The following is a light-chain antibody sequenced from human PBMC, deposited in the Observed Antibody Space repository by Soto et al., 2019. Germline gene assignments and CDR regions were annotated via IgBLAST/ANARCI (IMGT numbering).Light chain of an antibody. CDR1: QSISSW. J-gene: IGKJ5*01. V-gene: IGKV1-5*03. CDR3: QQYNSYSPIT. Sequence: DIQMTQSPCTLSASVGDRVTITCRASQSISSWLAWYQQKPGKAPKLLIYKASSLESGVPSRFSGSGSGTEFTLTISSLQPDDFATYYCQQYNSYSPITFGQGTRLEIK. CDR2: KAS.